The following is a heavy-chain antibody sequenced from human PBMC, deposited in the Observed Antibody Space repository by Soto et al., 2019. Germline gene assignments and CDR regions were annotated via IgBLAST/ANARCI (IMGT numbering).Heavy chain of an antibody. Sequence: PXESLKMCFTGSGYSFTSYWIGWVRQMPGKGLEWMGIIYPGDSDTRYSPSFQGQVTISADKSISTAYLQWSSLKASDTAMYYCASPSIADRPGYYYYGMDVWGQGTTVTVSS. CDR2: IYPGDSDT. J-gene: IGHJ6*02. V-gene: IGHV5-51*01. CDR1: GYSFTSYW. D-gene: IGHD6-6*01. CDR3: ASPSIADRPGYYYYGMDV.